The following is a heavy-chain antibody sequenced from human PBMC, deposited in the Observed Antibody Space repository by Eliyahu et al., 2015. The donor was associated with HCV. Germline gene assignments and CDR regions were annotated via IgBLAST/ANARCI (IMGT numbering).Heavy chain of an antibody. Sequence: QVQLQQWGSGLLKPSETLSLTCAVYGGSXXDNYWSWIRQPPGXGLEWIGEINQSGXTNFSPSLKSRVTISLDTSKKQVSLKLSSVIAADTAVYYCARAPEAYCSGDTCYSGLVGAFDVWGQGTMVTVSS. CDR3: ARAPEAYCSGDTCYSGLVGAFDV. D-gene: IGHD2-15*01. J-gene: IGHJ3*01. V-gene: IGHV4-34*01. CDR1: GGSXXDNY. CDR2: INQSGXT.